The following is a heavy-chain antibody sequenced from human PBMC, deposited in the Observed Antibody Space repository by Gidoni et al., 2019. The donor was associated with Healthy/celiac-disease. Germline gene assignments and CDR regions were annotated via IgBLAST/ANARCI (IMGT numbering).Heavy chain of an antibody. D-gene: IGHD6-19*01. CDR2: ISSSSSYT. CDR3: ARDPHIAVAGMSDY. Sequence: QVQLVESGGGLVKPGGSLRLSCAASGLTFSDYYMSWIRQAPGKGLEWVSYISSSSSYTTYADSVKGRFTISRDNAKNSLYLQMNSLRAEDTAVYYCARDPHIAVAGMSDYWGQGTLVTVSS. CDR1: GLTFSDYY. V-gene: IGHV3-11*06. J-gene: IGHJ4*02.